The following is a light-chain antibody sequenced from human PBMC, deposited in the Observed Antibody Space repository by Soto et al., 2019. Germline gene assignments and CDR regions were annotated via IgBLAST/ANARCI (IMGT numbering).Light chain of an antibody. CDR3: QQHNTLYT. CDR1: QFINNW. J-gene: IGKJ2*01. Sequence: DIQMTQSPSTLSASVGDRVTFTCRASQFINNWLAWYQQKPGQAPRLLIYKASTLESGVPPRFNGSGSGTEFSLTISSLQPDDSATYYCQQHNTLYTFGQGTKLE. CDR2: KAS. V-gene: IGKV1-5*03.